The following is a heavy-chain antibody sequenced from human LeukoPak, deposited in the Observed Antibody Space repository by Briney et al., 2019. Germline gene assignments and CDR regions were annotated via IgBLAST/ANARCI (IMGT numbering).Heavy chain of an antibody. CDR2: INTNSGNP. CDR3: VRELETMVRGVVVDY. V-gene: IGHV7-4-1*01. J-gene: IGHJ4*02. D-gene: IGHD3-10*01. CDR1: GYIFGRYA. Sequence: GASVKVSCKASGYIFGRYAMNWVRQAPGQGLEWMGWINTNSGNPTYAQGFTGRFVFSLDTSVSTAYLQIFNLKAEDTAVYYCVRELETMVRGVVVDYWGQGILVYVSS.